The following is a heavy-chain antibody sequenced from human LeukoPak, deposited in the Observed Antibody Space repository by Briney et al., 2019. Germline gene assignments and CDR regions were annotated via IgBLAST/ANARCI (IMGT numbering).Heavy chain of an antibody. CDR1: GGSFSGYY. V-gene: IGHV4-34*01. CDR2: INHSGST. J-gene: IGHJ4*02. Sequence: SETLSLTCAVYGGSFSGYYWSWIRQPPGKGLEWIGEINHSGSTNYNPSLKSRVTISVDTSKNQFSLKLSSVTAADTAVYYCARGIGLPSSGYHRLSSDFDYWGQGTLVTVSS. D-gene: IGHD3-22*01. CDR3: ARGIGLPSSGYHRLSSDFDY.